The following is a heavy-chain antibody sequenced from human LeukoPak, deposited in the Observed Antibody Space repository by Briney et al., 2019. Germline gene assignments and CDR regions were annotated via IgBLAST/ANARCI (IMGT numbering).Heavy chain of an antibody. D-gene: IGHD3-22*01. Sequence: GGSLRLSCAGSGFTFSNYWMSWVRQAPGKGLEWVASIKEDGSEQYYVDSVKGRFTISRDNAKNSLYLQMNSLRAEDTAVYYCVRGYYAGRGHHFEYWGQGTLVTVSS. J-gene: IGHJ4*02. V-gene: IGHV3-7*01. CDR2: IKEDGSEQ. CDR1: GFTFSNYW. CDR3: VRGYYAGRGHHFEY.